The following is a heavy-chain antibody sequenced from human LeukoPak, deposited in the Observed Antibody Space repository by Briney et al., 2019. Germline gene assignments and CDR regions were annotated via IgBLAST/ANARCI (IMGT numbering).Heavy chain of an antibody. V-gene: IGHV4-31*03. CDR1: GGSISSGGYY. CDR2: IYYSGST. D-gene: IGHD3-22*01. CDR3: ARRGYYYDSSGYVSIDY. Sequence: PSETLSLTCTVSGGSISSGGYYWSWIRQHPGKGLEWIGYIYYSGSTYYNPSLKSRVTISVDTSKNQFSLKLSSVTAADTAVYYCARRGYYYDSSGYVSIDYWGQGTLVTVSS. J-gene: IGHJ4*02.